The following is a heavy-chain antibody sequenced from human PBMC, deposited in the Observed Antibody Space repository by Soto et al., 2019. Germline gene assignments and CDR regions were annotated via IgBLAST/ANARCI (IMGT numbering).Heavy chain of an antibody. CDR3: AKDLGVSLPPNGVDY. CDR2: IIPIFGTA. D-gene: IGHD2-8*01. J-gene: IGHJ4*02. V-gene: IGHV1-69*13. Sequence: ASVKVSCKASGGTFSSYAISWVRQAPGQGLEWMGGIIPIFGTANYAQKFQGRVTITADESTSTAYMELRSLRAEDTAFYYCAKDLGVSLPPNGVDYWGQGTLVTVSS. CDR1: GGTFSSYA.